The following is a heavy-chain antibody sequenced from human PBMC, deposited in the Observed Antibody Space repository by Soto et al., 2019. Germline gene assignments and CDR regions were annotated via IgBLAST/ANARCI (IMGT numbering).Heavy chain of an antibody. CDR2: INPSGGSA. Sequence: QVQLVQSGAEVKKPGASVRISCKASGYTFSDYQIHWVRQAPGQGLEWMGVINPSGGSAGYAQKFQGRGTMTSDTSTSTVSMELSSLRFDDTAVYYCARWDYYNSSSDYWGQGTLVTVSS. D-gene: IGHD3-10*01. CDR3: ARWDYYNSSSDY. V-gene: IGHV1-46*01. J-gene: IGHJ4*02. CDR1: GYTFSDYQ.